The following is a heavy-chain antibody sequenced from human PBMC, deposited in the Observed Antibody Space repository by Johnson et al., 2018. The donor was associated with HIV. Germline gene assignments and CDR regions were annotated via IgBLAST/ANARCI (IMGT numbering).Heavy chain of an antibody. CDR1: GFTFSSYA. V-gene: IGHV3-13*01. CDR3: AREKYNWNDGMFDGIDL. Sequence: VQLVESGGGVVQPGRSLRLSCAASGFTFSSYAMSWVRQAPGKGLEWVSAIGTAGDTYYPGSVKGRFTISRENAKNSLYLQMNSLRGEDTAVYYCAREKYNWNDGMFDGIDLWGQGTMVTVSS. D-gene: IGHD1-1*01. CDR2: IGTAGDT. J-gene: IGHJ3*01.